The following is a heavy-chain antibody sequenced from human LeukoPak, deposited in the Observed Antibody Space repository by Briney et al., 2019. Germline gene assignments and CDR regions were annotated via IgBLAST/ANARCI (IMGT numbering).Heavy chain of an antibody. V-gene: IGHV1-2*02. D-gene: IGHD3-22*01. CDR1: GYTFTGYY. J-gene: IGHJ4*02. Sequence: EASVKVSCKASGYTFTGYYMHWVRQAPGQGLEWMGWINPNSGGTNYAQKFQGRVTVTRDTSISTVYMELRRLRSDDTAVYYCGREPYDYDSRVLDYWGQGTLVTVSS. CDR3: GREPYDYDSRVLDY. CDR2: INPNSGGT.